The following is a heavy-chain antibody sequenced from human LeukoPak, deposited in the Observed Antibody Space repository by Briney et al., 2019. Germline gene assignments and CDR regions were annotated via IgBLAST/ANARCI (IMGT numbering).Heavy chain of an antibody. CDR1: GFTFSGYW. CDR2: IKQDGSEK. CDR3: ARDDFWSGYPAYYYYYMDV. Sequence: GGSLRLSCAASGFTFSGYWMSWVRQAPGKGLEWVANIKQDGSEKYYVDSVKGRFTISRDNAKNSLYLQMNSLRAEDTAVYYCARDDFWSGYPAYYYYYMDVWGKGTTVTVSS. D-gene: IGHD3-3*01. J-gene: IGHJ6*03. V-gene: IGHV3-7*01.